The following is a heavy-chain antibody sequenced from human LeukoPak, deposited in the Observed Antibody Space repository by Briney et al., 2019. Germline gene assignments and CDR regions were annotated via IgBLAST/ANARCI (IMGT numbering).Heavy chain of an antibody. CDR3: AGDDDAFDI. CDR1: GFTFSSNG. V-gene: IGHV3-48*04. CDR2: NSATGGTI. Sequence: SGGSLRLSCAASGFTFSSNGMNWVRQAPGKGLEWVSYNSATGGTIYFTDSLKGRFTISRDNAKNSLYLQMNSLRAEDTAVYYCAGDDDAFDIWGQGTMVTVSS. J-gene: IGHJ3*02.